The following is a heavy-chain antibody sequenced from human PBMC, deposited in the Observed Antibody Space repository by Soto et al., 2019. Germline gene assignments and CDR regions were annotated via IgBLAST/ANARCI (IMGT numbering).Heavy chain of an antibody. V-gene: IGHV4-39*01. CDR2: IYYRGST. D-gene: IGHD1-7*01. CDR3: ARYSWNSRWFDA. Sequence: QLQLQESGPGLVKPSETLSLTCTVSGGSISSSSYYWGWIRQPPGKGLEGIGSIYYRGSTYYNPSLKSRVTISVDTSKNQFSLKLRCVAAADTAVYYCARYSWNSRWFDAWGQGTLVTVSS. CDR1: GGSISSSSYY. J-gene: IGHJ5*02.